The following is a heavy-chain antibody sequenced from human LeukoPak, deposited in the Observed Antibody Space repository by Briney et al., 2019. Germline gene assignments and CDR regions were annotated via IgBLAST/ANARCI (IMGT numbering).Heavy chain of an antibody. CDR3: ARGRSTGYPYYFEY. Sequence: ASVKVSCKASGYTFTSYDFNWVRQATGQGLEWMGWMNPNSGSTGYAQKFQGRVTITRNTSISTAYMELSGLRSEDTAVYYFARGRSTGYPYYFEYWGQGTLVTVSS. D-gene: IGHD5-12*01. J-gene: IGHJ4*02. CDR2: MNPNSGST. V-gene: IGHV1-8*03. CDR1: GYTFTSYD.